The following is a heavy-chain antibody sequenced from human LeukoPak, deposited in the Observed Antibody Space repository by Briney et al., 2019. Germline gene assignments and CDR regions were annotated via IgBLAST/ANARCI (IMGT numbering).Heavy chain of an antibody. CDR1: GFTVSRNY. CDR3: AKDVEMANYYYYYMDV. J-gene: IGHJ6*03. D-gene: IGHD5-24*01. Sequence: GXLRLSCAASGFTVSRNYMSWVRPAPGKGLEWVSAISGSGGSTYYADSVKGRFTISRDNSKNSLYLQMNSLRTEDTALYYCAKDVEMANYYYYYMDVWGKGTTVTVSS. V-gene: IGHV3-23*01. CDR2: ISGSGGST.